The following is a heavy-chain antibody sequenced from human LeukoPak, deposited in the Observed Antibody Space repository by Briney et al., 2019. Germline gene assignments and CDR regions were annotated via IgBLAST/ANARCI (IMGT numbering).Heavy chain of an antibody. V-gene: IGHV3-15*01. Sequence: GGSLRLSCAASGFTFNTAYMSWLRQTPGKGLEWVGRLKSRSQGGTADYAAPVKGRFTISRDDSKNTLYLQMNSLKIEDTGVYYCATDRNWFDPGGQGTLVTVSS. J-gene: IGHJ5*02. CDR1: GFTFNTAY. CDR2: LKSRSQGGTA. CDR3: ATDRNWFDP.